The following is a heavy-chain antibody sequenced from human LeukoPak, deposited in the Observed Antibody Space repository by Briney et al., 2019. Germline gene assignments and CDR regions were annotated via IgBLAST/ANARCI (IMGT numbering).Heavy chain of an antibody. CDR1: GFTFSSYA. J-gene: IGHJ4*02. Sequence: GGSLRLSCAASGFTFSSYAMHWVRQAPGKGLGWVAVISYDGSNKYYADSVKGRFTISRDNSKNTLYLQMNSLRAEDTAVYYCARDSPVIPFDYWGQGTLVTVSS. CDR3: ARDSPVIPFDY. CDR2: ISYDGSNK. D-gene: IGHD4-23*01. V-gene: IGHV3-30-3*01.